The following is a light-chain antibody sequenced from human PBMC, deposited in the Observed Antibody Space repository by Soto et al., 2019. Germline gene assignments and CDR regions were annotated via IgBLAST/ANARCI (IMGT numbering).Light chain of an antibody. CDR1: SSDIGAGYD. Sequence: QSVLTQPPSVSGAPGQRVTISCTGSSSDIGAGYDVHWYHQLPGTAPKLLIYANNNRPSGVPDRFSGSKSGTSASLAIAGLQAEDEADYCCQSYDSSLSGLYVFGTGTKLTVL. V-gene: IGLV1-40*01. CDR3: QSYDSSLSGLYV. J-gene: IGLJ1*01. CDR2: ANN.